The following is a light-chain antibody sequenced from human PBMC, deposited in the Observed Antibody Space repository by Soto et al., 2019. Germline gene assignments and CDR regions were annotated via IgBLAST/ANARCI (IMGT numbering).Light chain of an antibody. J-gene: IGKJ1*01. CDR1: QGIGNA. V-gene: IGKV1-6*01. CDR3: LQSHNWPRT. CDR2: GAS. Sequence: AIPMIQSPSSLFASVGARVTISCRASQGIGNALGWVQQKPGKPTKGLIYGASNLATGIPARFSGSGSGTDFTLTISSLEPEDFGVYFCLQSHNWPRTFGQGTKVDI.